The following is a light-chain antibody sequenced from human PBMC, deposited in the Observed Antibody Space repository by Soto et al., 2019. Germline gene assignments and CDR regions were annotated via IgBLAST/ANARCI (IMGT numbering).Light chain of an antibody. Sequence: DIVLRQSPGILSLSPGEGATLSCWASQTVISNYFAWYQQRPGQAPRLLIYATSKRATGIPDRFSGSGSGTDFTLTISRLDPEDFAVYYCQQYGGSRWTFGQGTKVEIK. CDR2: ATS. J-gene: IGKJ1*01. CDR1: QTVISNY. V-gene: IGKV3-20*01. CDR3: QQYGGSRWT.